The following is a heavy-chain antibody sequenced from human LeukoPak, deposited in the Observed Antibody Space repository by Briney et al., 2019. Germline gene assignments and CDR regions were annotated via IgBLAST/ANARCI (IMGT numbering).Heavy chain of an antibody. CDR2: IYTSGST. CDR3: ARDSYCTNGVCYTY. V-gene: IGHV4-4*07. D-gene: IGHD2-8*01. CDR1: GGSISSYY. J-gene: IGHJ4*02. Sequence: SETLSLTCTVSGGSISSYYWSWIRQPAGKGLEWIGRIYTSGSTNYNPSLKSRVTISVDKSKNQFSLKLSSVTAADTAVYYCARDSYCTNGVCYTYWGQGTLVTVSS.